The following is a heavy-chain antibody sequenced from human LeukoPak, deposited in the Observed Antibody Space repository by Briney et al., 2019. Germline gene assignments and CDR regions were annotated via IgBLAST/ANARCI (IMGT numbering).Heavy chain of an antibody. CDR2: IYYSGST. V-gene: IGHV4-39*01. J-gene: IGHJ5*02. D-gene: IGHD6-19*01. CDR1: GGSISSSSYY. Sequence: PSETLSLTCTVSGGSISSSSYYWGWIRQPPGKGLEWIGSIYYSGSTYYNPSLKSWVTISVDTSKNQFSLKLSSVTAADTAVYYCARLSSGWYSPFDPWGQGTLVTVSS. CDR3: ARLSSGWYSPFDP.